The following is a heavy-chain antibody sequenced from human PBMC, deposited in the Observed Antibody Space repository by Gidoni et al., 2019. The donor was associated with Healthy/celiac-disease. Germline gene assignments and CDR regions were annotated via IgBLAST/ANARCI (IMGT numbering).Heavy chain of an antibody. D-gene: IGHD6-19*01. CDR1: GGSISSSSYY. Sequence: QLQLQVSRPGLVNPSETLSFTCTVSGGSISSSSYYWGWIRQHPGKGLEWIGSIYYSGSTYYNPYLKSRVTISVDTSKNQFSLKLRSVAAADTAVYYCAGLMSGWYGGGGAASFDIWGQGTMVTVSS. CDR3: AGLMSGWYGGGGAASFDI. J-gene: IGHJ3*02. CDR2: IYYSGST. V-gene: IGHV4-39*01.